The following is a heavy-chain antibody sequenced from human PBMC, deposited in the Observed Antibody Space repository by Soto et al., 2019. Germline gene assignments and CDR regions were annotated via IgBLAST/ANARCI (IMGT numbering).Heavy chain of an antibody. J-gene: IGHJ4*02. V-gene: IGHV3-7*04. CDR2: TNQDGSEK. CDR3: SGGVGDAF. CDR1: EGTVIRDW. Sequence: EVHLVESGRGLVQTGGSLRLSCAIFEGTVIRDWMNWVRQAPGKGLEWVAHTNQDGSEKYYVDSVKGRFTNSRDNDKNSRYLQMNSLRAEDTAMYYCSGGVGDAFWGQGTLVTVSS. D-gene: IGHD1-26*01.